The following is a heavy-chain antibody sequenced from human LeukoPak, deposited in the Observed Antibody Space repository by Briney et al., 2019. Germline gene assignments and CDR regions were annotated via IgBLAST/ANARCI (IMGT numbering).Heavy chain of an antibody. CDR2: ISSSSYI. CDR3: ARDKVSTGRIAVAGTGEFDY. J-gene: IGHJ4*02. Sequence: GESLRLSCAASGFTFSSYSMNWVRQAPGKGLEWVSSISSSSYIYYADSVKGRFTISRDNAKNSLYLQMNSLRAEDSAVYYCARDKVSTGRIAVAGTGEFDYWGQGTLVTVSS. D-gene: IGHD6-19*01. V-gene: IGHV3-21*01. CDR1: GFTFSSYS.